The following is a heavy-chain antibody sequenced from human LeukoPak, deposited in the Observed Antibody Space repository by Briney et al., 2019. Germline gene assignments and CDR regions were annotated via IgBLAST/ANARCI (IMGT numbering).Heavy chain of an antibody. J-gene: IGHJ3*02. CDR1: RFTFSSYA. D-gene: IGHD2/OR15-2a*01. Sequence: GGSLRLSCAPPRFTFSSYAMSWVRQAPGKGLEWVSSISGSGVSTYYADSVKGRFTISRDNSKNTLYLQMNSLRAEDTAVYYCAKVGGRGKYFEAFDIWGQGTMLAVSS. V-gene: IGHV3-23*01. CDR2: ISGSGVST. CDR3: AKVGGRGKYFEAFDI.